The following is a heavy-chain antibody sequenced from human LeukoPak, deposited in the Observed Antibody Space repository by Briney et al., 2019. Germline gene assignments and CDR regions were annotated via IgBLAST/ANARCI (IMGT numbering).Heavy chain of an antibody. D-gene: IGHD3-10*01. CDR1: GFTFSSYG. J-gene: IGHJ6*01. CDR3: AKDLSIWFGELYTLWNGMDV. CDR2: ISYDGSNK. V-gene: IGHV3-30*18. Sequence: GRSLRLTCAVSGFTFSSYGMHWVRQAPGKGLERVSVISYDGSNKYYADSVKGRFTISRDNSKNTLYLQMNSLRAEDTAVYYCAKDLSIWFGELYTLWNGMDVWGQGTTVTVSS.